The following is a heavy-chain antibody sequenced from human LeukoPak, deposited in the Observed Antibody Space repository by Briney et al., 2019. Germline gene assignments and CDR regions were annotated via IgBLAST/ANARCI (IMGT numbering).Heavy chain of an antibody. Sequence: ASVKVSCKASGYTFTGYYMHWVRQAPGQGLEWTGWINPNSGGTNYAQKFQGRVTMTRDTSISTAYMELSRLRSDDTAVYYCARGFPGYSGFDNWFDPWGQGTLVTVSS. CDR1: GYTFTGYY. V-gene: IGHV1-2*02. D-gene: IGHD5-12*01. CDR3: ARGFPGYSGFDNWFDP. CDR2: INPNSGGT. J-gene: IGHJ5*02.